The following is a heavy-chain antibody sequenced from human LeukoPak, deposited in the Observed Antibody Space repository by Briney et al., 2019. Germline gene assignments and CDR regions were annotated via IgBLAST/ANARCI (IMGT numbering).Heavy chain of an antibody. D-gene: IGHD3-10*01. V-gene: IGHV3-7*03. CDR1: GFTFSSYW. CDR2: IKQDGSEK. Sequence: GGSLRLSCAASGFTFSSYWMSWVRQAPGKGLEWVANIKQDGSEKYYVDSVKGRFTISRDNAKNSLYLQMNSLRAEDTAVYYCAKDSMVRGVIKLNWFDPWGQGTLVTVSS. CDR3: AKDSMVRGVIKLNWFDP. J-gene: IGHJ5*02.